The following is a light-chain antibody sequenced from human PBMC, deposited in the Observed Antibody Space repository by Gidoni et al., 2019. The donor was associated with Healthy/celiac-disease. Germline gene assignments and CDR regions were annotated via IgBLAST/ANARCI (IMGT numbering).Light chain of an antibody. J-gene: IGLJ3*02. V-gene: IGLV2-23*02. CDR2: AVS. CDR3: CSYAGSRV. CDR1: SSDVGCYNL. Sequence: QSALTLPASVSGSPGQSLTISCTGTSSDVGCYNLVSWYQQHPGKAPTLMIYAVSKLPSGVSNRFSGSKSGNTASLTISGLQAEDEADYYCCSYAGSRVFGGGTKLTVL.